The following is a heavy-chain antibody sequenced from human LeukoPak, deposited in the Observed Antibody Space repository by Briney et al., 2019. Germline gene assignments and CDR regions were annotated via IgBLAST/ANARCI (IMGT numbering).Heavy chain of an antibody. D-gene: IGHD5-18*01. Sequence: GASVKVSCKASGYTFTSYDINWVRQATGQGLEWMGWMNPNSGNTGYAQKFQGRVTMTRNTSISTAYMELSSLRSEDTAVYYCARRYTAMVAFDYWGQGTLVTVSS. CDR3: ARRYTAMVAFDY. CDR2: MNPNSGNT. CDR1: GYTFTSYD. V-gene: IGHV1-8*01. J-gene: IGHJ4*02.